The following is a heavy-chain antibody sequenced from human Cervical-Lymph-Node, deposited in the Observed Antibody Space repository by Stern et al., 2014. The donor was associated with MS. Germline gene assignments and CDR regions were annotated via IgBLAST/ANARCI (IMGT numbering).Heavy chain of an antibody. V-gene: IGHV4-61*02. CDR1: GAPLSSGRYY. Sequence: QLQLQESGPGLVKPSQTLSLTCTVSGAPLSSGRYYWTWIRQPAGKGLEWIGRISPTETPNYTPSLKSRVTMSVNTSKNQFSLKLPSVTAADTAVYYCARARGQTLFDYWGQGTLVTVSS. CDR3: ARARGQTLFDY. CDR2: ISPTETP. J-gene: IGHJ4*02.